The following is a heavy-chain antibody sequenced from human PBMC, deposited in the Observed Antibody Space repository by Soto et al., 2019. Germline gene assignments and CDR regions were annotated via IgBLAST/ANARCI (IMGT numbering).Heavy chain of an antibody. J-gene: IGHJ3*02. CDR2: IYHSGST. V-gene: IGHV4-4*02. CDR3: ARGGSYSYGSDAFDI. D-gene: IGHD5-18*01. Sequence: QVQLQESGPGLVKPSGTLSLTCAVSGGSISSSNWWSWVRQPPGKGLEWFGEIYHSGSTNYNPSLTSRVTISVDKSKNQFSLKLSSVTAAYTAVYYCARGGSYSYGSDAFDIWGQGTMVTVSS. CDR1: GGSISSSNW.